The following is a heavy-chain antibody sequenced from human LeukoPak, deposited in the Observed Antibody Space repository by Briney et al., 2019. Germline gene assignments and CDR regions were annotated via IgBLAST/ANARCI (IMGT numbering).Heavy chain of an antibody. J-gene: IGHJ5*02. CDR2: FDPEDGET. Sequence: ASVKVSFKVSGYTLTELSMHWVRQAPGKGLEWMGGFDPEDGETIYAQKFQGKVTMTEDTSTDTAYMELSSLRSEDTAVYYCATSGYTSGWFDPWGQGTLVTVSS. V-gene: IGHV1-24*01. D-gene: IGHD5-24*01. CDR3: ATSGYTSGWFDP. CDR1: GYTLTELS.